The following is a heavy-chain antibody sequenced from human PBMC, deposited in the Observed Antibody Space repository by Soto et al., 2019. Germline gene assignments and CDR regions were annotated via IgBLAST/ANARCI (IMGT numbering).Heavy chain of an antibody. J-gene: IGHJ4*02. CDR1: GFTFSSYW. Sequence: EVQLVESGGGLVQPGGSLTLSCAASGFTFSSYWMHWVRQAPGKGLVWVSRINSGGSSTDYADSVKGRFTISRDNAKNTPYLQMNSLRAEDTAVYYCARDSGSYADYWGQGTLVTVSS. D-gene: IGHD1-26*01. V-gene: IGHV3-74*01. CDR2: INSGGSST. CDR3: ARDSGSYADY.